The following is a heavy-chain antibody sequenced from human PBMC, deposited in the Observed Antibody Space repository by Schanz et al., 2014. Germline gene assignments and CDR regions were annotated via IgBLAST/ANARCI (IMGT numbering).Heavy chain of an antibody. D-gene: IGHD6-13*01. J-gene: IGHJ4*02. CDR1: GVTFSSYA. CDR3: ARLDSSSWYPRY. V-gene: IGHV3-48*04. Sequence: EVQLVESGGGLVQPGGSLRLSCAASGVTFSSYAMSWVRQASGKGLEWVSYISSSSSYTNYADSVKGRFTTSRDNGKKSMYLQMNSLRAEDTAVYYCARLDSSSWYPRYWGQGTLVTVSS. CDR2: ISSSSSYT.